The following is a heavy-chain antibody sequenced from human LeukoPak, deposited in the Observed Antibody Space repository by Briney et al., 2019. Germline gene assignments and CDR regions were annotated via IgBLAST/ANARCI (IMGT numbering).Heavy chain of an antibody. CDR1: GYIFISYY. D-gene: IGHD1-26*01. J-gene: IGHJ4*02. CDR2: INPSGGST. CDR3: ARSFTVGATSGYYFKY. Sequence: ASVKVSCKASGYIFISYYMHWVRQAPGQGLEWMGIINPSGGSTSYAQKFQGRVTMTRDTSTSTVYMELSSLRSEDTAVYYCARSFTVGATSGYYFKYWGQGTLVTVSS. V-gene: IGHV1-46*01.